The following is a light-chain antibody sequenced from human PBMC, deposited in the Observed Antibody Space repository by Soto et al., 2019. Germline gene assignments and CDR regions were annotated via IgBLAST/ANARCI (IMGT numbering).Light chain of an antibody. CDR2: GAS. CDR3: QQYGSSRPLT. J-gene: IGKJ1*01. V-gene: IGKV3-20*01. Sequence: EIVLTQSPGTLSLSPGERATLSCRASQSVSRSYLAWYQQKPGQAPRLLIYGASSRATGIPDRFSGSGSGTDFTLTISRLEPEDFAVYYCQQYGSSRPLTFGQGTKVEIK. CDR1: QSVSRSY.